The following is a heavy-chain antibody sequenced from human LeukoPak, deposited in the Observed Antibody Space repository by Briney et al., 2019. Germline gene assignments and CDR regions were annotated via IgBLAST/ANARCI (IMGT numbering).Heavy chain of an antibody. CDR1: GFTFSSYS. V-gene: IGHV3-48*01. D-gene: IGHD3-16*01. CDR2: ISSSSSTI. Sequence: GGSLRLSCAASGFTFSSYSMNWVRQAPGKGLEWVSYISSSSSTIYYADSVKGRFTISRDNAKNSLYLQMSNLRTEDTAVYFCARGGGLDVWGQGATVTVSS. J-gene: IGHJ6*02. CDR3: ARGGGLDV.